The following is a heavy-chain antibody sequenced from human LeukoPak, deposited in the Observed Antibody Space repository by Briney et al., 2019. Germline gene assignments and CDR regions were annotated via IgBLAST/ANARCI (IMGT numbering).Heavy chain of an antibody. J-gene: IGHJ4*02. D-gene: IGHD3-3*01. V-gene: IGHV3-23*01. Sequence: GGSLSLSCAAAGFTFSSYAMNWVRQDPGKGLEWVSDISGSGGSKYYADSVKGRFTISRDNSKNTLYMQMNSLRAEDTAVYYCAKDKKKDFWSGYSGYWGQGTLVTVSS. CDR1: GFTFSSYA. CDR3: AKDKKKDFWSGYSGY. CDR2: ISGSGGSK.